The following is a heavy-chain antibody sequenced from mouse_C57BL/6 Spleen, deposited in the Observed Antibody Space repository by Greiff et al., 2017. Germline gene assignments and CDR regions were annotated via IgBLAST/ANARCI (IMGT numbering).Heavy chain of an antibody. V-gene: IGHV1-82*01. CDR2: IYPGDGDT. J-gene: IGHJ3*01. D-gene: IGHD1-1*01. CDR3: ARDYDNSLWFAY. Sequence: QVQLQQSGPELVKPGASVKISCKASGYAFSSSWMNWVKQRPGQGLEWIGRIYPGDGDTNYNGKFKGKATLTADKSSSTAYMQLSSLTSEDSAFYFGARDYDNSLWFAYWGQGTLVTVSA. CDR1: GYAFSSSW.